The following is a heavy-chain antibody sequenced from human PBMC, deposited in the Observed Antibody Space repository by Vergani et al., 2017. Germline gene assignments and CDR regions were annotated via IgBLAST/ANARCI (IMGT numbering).Heavy chain of an antibody. V-gene: IGHV7-4-1*02. CDR2: INTNTGNP. CDR3: ARGGTTYPVAETGDFDY. Sequence: QVQLVQSGSELKKPGASVKVSCKASGYTFTSYVMNWVRQAPGQGLEWMGWINTNTGNPTYAQGFTGRFVLSLDTSVSTAYVQIRSLKAEDTAVYYCARGGTTYPVAETGDFDYWGQGTLVTVSS. J-gene: IGHJ4*02. CDR1: GYTFTSYV. D-gene: IGHD6-19*01.